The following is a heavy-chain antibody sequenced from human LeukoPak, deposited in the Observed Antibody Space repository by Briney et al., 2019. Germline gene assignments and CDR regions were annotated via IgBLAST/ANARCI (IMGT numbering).Heavy chain of an antibody. CDR2: INWNGGST. V-gene: IGHV3-20*04. J-gene: IGHJ4*02. D-gene: IGHD2-2*01. Sequence: GGSLRLSCAASGFTFDDYGMSWVRQAPGKGLEWVSGINWNGGSTGYADSVKGRFTISRDNAKNSLYLQMNSLRAEDTALYYCARGGGYCSSTSCYVPSNPFDYWGREPWSPSPQ. CDR1: GFTFDDYG. CDR3: ARGGGYCSSTSCYVPSNPFDY.